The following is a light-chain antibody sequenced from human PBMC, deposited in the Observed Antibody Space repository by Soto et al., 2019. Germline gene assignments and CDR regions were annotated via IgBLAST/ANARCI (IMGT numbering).Light chain of an antibody. CDR2: EVN. V-gene: IGLV2-14*01. CDR3: ASFRSGTILV. CDR1: RSDIGDSNF. J-gene: IGLJ1*01. Sequence: QSVLTQPASVSGSPGQSVTISCTGPRSDIGDSNFLSWYQHSPGKAPRLLIYEVNNRPSGVSRRFSGSRAGNTASLTIPGLLDDDEADYFCASFRSGTILVFGSGTKVTVL.